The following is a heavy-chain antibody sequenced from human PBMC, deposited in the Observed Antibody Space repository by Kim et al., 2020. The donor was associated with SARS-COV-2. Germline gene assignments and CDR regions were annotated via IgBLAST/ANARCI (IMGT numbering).Heavy chain of an antibody. CDR1: GGSISSSSYY. J-gene: IGHJ1*01. Sequence: SETLSLTCTVSGGSISSSSYYWGWIRQPPGKGLEWIGSIYYSGSTYYNPSLKSRVTISVDTSKNQFSLKLSSVTAADTAVYYCARHDGNVATVTIETAVEYFQHWGQGTLVTVSS. CDR2: IYYSGST. CDR3: ARHDGNVATVTIETAVEYFQH. V-gene: IGHV4-39*01. D-gene: IGHD4-17*01.